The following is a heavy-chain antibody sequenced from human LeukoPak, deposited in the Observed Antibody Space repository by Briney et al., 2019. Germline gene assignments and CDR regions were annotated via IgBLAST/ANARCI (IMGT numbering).Heavy chain of an antibody. D-gene: IGHD3-22*01. CDR1: RFTFSSYG. J-gene: IGHJ3*02. CDR2: IQYDGSTT. Sequence: PGGSLRLSCAASRFTFSSYGMHWVRQAPGKGLEWVAYIQYDGSTTHFADSVQGRFSISRDNFKNTVYLQLDRLRPEDTAIYYCARLEVYYYDKDAFDIWGQGTTVTVSS. CDR3: ARLEVYYYDKDAFDI. V-gene: IGHV3-30*19.